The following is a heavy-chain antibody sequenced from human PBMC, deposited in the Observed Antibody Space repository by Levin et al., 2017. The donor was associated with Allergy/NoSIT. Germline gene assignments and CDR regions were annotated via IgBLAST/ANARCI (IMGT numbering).Heavy chain of an antibody. Sequence: GASVKVSCKASGYTFTSYAMHWVRQAPGQRLEWMGWINAGNGNTKYSQKFQGRVTITRDTSASTAYMELSSLRSEDTAVYYCARATEYSSSSVYYYYGMDVWGQGTTVTVSS. D-gene: IGHD6-6*01. CDR2: INAGNGNT. J-gene: IGHJ6*02. CDR3: ARATEYSSSSVYYYYGMDV. V-gene: IGHV1-3*01. CDR1: GYTFTSYA.